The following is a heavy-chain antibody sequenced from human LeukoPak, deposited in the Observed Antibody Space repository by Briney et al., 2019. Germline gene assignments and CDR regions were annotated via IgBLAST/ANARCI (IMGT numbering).Heavy chain of an antibody. CDR2: IYPGDSNT. Sequence: GEPLKICCKGSGYSFTSYWIGWVRQLPGKGLEWMGIIYPGDSNTRYSPSFQGQVTISAAKSISTAYLQWSTLKAADTAMYYCARPDNSGWTYDYWGQGTLVTVSS. D-gene: IGHD6-19*01. V-gene: IGHV5-51*01. CDR1: GYSFTSYW. CDR3: ARPDNSGWTYDY. J-gene: IGHJ4*02.